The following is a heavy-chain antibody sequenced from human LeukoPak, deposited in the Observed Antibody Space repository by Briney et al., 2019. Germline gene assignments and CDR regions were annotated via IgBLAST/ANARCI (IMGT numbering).Heavy chain of an antibody. CDR1: GFTLDVYT. CDR3: AKEDPTYYDLCMDV. CDR2: ISWDGGRT. Sequence: GRSLSPSCAVSGFTLDVYTTHWVRQAPGEGLEWGSLISWDGGRTYADSVKGRFTISRDNSKNSLYLQMNSLRTEDAALYYCAKEDPTYYDLCMDVWGKGPTVTVSS. D-gene: IGHD3-3*01. J-gene: IGHJ6*03. V-gene: IGHV3-43*01.